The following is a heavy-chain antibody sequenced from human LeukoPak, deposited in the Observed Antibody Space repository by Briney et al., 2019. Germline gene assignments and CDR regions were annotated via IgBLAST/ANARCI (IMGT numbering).Heavy chain of an antibody. CDR1: GFTFSNYD. Sequence: GGSLRLSCAASGFTFSNYDMRWVRQTPGKGLEWVSHFSGGDSSTHYADSVKGRFTISRDNSKNTLYLQMNSLRAEDTAVYYCAKDHTVYGSGSYLDFWGQGTLVTVSS. J-gene: IGHJ4*02. D-gene: IGHD3-10*01. V-gene: IGHV3-23*01. CDR3: AKDHTVYGSGSYLDF. CDR2: FSGGDSST.